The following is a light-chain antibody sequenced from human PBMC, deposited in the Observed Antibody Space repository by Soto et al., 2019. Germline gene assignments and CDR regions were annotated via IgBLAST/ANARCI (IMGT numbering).Light chain of an antibody. CDR2: GAS. V-gene: IGKV3-20*01. CDR3: QQYHSSPLS. CDR1: QGVSSSY. J-gene: IGKJ1*01. Sequence: EIVLTQSPGTLSLSPGERATFSCRASQGVSSSYIAWYQQKRGQAPRRLIYGASIRATGIPDRFSGSGSGTDFTLTISRLEPGDCALYYCQQYHSSPLSFGQGNKVDIK.